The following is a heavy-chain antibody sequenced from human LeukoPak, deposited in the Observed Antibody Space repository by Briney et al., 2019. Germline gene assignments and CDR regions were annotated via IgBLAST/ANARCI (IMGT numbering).Heavy chain of an antibody. D-gene: IGHD2-2*01. CDR2: IIPILDIP. Sequence: SVKVSCKVSGGAFSNYAIGWVRQAPGQGLEWMGRIIPILDIPNYAQKFQGSVTITADRSTSTAYMEMSSLRSEDTAVYYCVRDRGYCESTPCYESLDVWGQGTTVKVSS. CDR1: GGAFSNYA. J-gene: IGHJ6*02. V-gene: IGHV1-69*04. CDR3: VRDRGYCESTPCYESLDV.